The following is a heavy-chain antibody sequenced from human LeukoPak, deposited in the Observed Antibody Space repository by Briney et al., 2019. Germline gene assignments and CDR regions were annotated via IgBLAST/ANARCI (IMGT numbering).Heavy chain of an antibody. V-gene: IGHV4-34*01. Sequence: PSETLSLTCAVYGGSFSGYYWSWIRQPPGKGLEWIGEINHSGSTNYNPSLKSRVTISVDTSKNQFSLKLSSVTAADTAAYYCARGQYGDYYYYYGMDVWGQGTTVTVSS. CDR3: ARGQYGDYYYYYGMDV. J-gene: IGHJ6*02. CDR2: INHSGST. D-gene: IGHD4-11*01. CDR1: GGSFSGYY.